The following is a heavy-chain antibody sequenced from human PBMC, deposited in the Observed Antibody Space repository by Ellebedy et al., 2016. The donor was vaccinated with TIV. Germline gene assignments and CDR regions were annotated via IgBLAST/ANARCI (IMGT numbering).Heavy chain of an antibody. J-gene: IGHJ4*02. CDR3: ATSATFIERGRADY. D-gene: IGHD1-1*01. CDR1: GYTFSTFG. CDR2: IVAHNGNR. Sequence: ASVKVSCKASGYTFSTFGISWVRQAPGQGLEWMGGIVAHNGNRYYKQSLQDRVTMTTDTSTNTAYMELRSLTSDDTAVYYCATSATFIERGRADYWGQGTLVTVSS. V-gene: IGHV1-18*04.